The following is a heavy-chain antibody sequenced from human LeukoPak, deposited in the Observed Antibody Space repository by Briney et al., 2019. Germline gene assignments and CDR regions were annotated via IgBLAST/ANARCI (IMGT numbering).Heavy chain of an antibody. CDR1: GFTFSSYW. V-gene: IGHV3-7*01. CDR2: IKQDGSEK. CDR3: TRVGTYYDFWSGYRGTRWYDY. Sequence: PGGSLRLSCAASGFTFSSYWMSWVRQAPWKGLEWVANIKQDGSEKYYVDSVKGRFTISRDNAKNSLYLQMNSLRAEDTAVYYCTRVGTYYDFWSGYRGTRWYDYWGQGTLVTVSS. J-gene: IGHJ4*02. D-gene: IGHD3-3*01.